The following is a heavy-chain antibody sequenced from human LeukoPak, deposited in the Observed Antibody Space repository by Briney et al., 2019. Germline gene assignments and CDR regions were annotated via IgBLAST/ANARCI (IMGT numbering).Heavy chain of an antibody. CDR3: ARGLIAVAGRDY. CDR2: INPNSGGT. CDR1: GYTFTGYY. D-gene: IGHD6-19*01. J-gene: IGHJ4*02. Sequence: GASVKVSCKASGYTFTGYYMHWVRQAPGQGLEWMGWINPNSGGTNYAQKFQGRVTMTRDTSISTAYMELSSLRSEDTAVYYCARGLIAVAGRDYWGQGTLVTVSS. V-gene: IGHV1-2*02.